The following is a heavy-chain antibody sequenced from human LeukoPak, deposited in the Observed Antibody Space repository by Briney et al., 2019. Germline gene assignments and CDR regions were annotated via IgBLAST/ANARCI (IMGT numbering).Heavy chain of an antibody. Sequence: GESLKISCKGSGYSITNYWIGWVRQMPGKGLEWMGIIYPADSDIRYSPSFQGQVTISADKSISTAYLQWSSLKASDTAMYYCASFPGYSSGWNGSFDYWGQGTLVTVSS. CDR3: ASFPGYSSGWNGSFDY. CDR2: IYPADSDI. D-gene: IGHD6-19*01. V-gene: IGHV5-51*01. J-gene: IGHJ4*02. CDR1: GYSITNYW.